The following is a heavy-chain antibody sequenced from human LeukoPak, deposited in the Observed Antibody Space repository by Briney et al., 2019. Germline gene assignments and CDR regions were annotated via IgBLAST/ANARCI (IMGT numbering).Heavy chain of an antibody. CDR1: GYTFTSYD. CDR2: MNPNSGNT. D-gene: IGHD2-2*01. Sequence: GASVKVSCRASGYTFTSYDINWVRQATGQGLEWMGWMNPNSGNTGYAQKFQGRVTMTRNTSISTAYMELSSLRSEDTAVYYCAREGIDGVVVPAAATDYYMDVWGKGTTVTISS. CDR3: AREGIDGVVVPAAATDYYMDV. J-gene: IGHJ6*03. V-gene: IGHV1-8*01.